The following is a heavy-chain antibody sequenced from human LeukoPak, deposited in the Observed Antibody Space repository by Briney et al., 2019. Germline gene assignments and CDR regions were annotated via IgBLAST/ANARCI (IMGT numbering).Heavy chain of an antibody. CDR3: ARGLYYGGNSAWFDP. CDR1: GGSISSGGYS. Sequence: SETLSLTCAVSGGSISSGGYSWSWIRQPPGKGLEWIGYIYHSGSTYYNPSLKSRVTISVGRSKNQFSLKLSSVTAADTAVYYCARGLYYGGNSAWFDPWGQGTLVTVSS. V-gene: IGHV4-30-2*01. CDR2: IYHSGST. D-gene: IGHD4-23*01. J-gene: IGHJ5*02.